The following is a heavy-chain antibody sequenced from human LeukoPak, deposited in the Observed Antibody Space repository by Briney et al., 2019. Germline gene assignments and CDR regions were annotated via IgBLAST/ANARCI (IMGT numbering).Heavy chain of an antibody. CDR1: GGSVSSYY. V-gene: IGHV4-59*02. J-gene: IGHJ6*02. D-gene: IGHD2-8*02. CDR2: IYYSGST. CDR3: ARGTGVYYYYYGMDV. Sequence: SETLSLTCTVSGGSVSSYYWSWIRQPPGKGLEWIGYIYYSGSTNYNPSLKSRVTISVDTSKNQFSLKLSSVTAADTAVYYCARGTGVYYYYYGMDVWGQGTTVTVSS.